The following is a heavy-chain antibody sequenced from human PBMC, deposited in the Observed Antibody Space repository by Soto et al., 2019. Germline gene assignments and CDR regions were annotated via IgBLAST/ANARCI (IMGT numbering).Heavy chain of an antibody. D-gene: IGHD3-22*01. V-gene: IGHV1-69*13. CDR1: GGTFSSYA. J-gene: IGHJ4*02. Sequence: GASVKVSCKASGGTFSSYAISWVRQAPGQGLEWMGGIIPIFGTANYAQKFQGRVTITADESTSTAYMELSSLRSEDTAVYYCASLQDYYDSSGYYYENFDYWGQGTLVTVSS. CDR3: ASLQDYYDSSGYYYENFDY. CDR2: IIPIFGTA.